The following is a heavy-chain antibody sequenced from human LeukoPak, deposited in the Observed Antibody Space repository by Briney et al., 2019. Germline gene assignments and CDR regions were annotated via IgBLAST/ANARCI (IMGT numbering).Heavy chain of an antibody. V-gene: IGHV4-31*03. CDR3: ASAAGNWFDP. CDR2: IYYSGST. D-gene: IGHD3-10*01. J-gene: IGHJ5*02. Sequence: SETLSLTCTVSGGSFYRNGYYWTWIRQHPGKGLEWIGYIYYSGSTYYNPSLKSRVSMSEDTSKNQFFLHLSSVTAADTAVYYCASAAGNWFDPWGPGTLVTVSS. CDR1: GGSFYRNGYY.